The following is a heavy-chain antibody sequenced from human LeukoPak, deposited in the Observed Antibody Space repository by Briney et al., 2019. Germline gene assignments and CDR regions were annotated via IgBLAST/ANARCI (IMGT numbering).Heavy chain of an antibody. J-gene: IGHJ4*02. CDR1: GFTFSSYA. CDR2: ISGSGGST. Sequence: GGSLRLSCAASGFTFSSYAMSRVRQAPGKGLEWVSAISGSGGSTYYADSVKGRFTISRDNSKNTLYLQMNSLRAEDTAVYYCAKLYYYDSSGYSPLDYWGQGTLVTVSS. CDR3: AKLYYYDSSGYSPLDY. D-gene: IGHD3-22*01. V-gene: IGHV3-23*01.